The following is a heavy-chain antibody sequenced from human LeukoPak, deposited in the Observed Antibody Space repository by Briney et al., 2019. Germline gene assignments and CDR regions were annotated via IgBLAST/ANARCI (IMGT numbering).Heavy chain of an antibody. V-gene: IGHV3-21*01. CDR2: ISSSSSYI. J-gene: IGHJ4*02. CDR1: GFTFSSYS. Sequence: GGSQRLSCAASGFTFSSYSMNWVRQAPGKGLEWVSSISSSSSYIYYADSVKGRFTISRDNAKNSLYLQMNSLRAEDTAVYYCARAGAVAGTANDYWGQGTLVTVSS. CDR3: ARAGAVAGTANDY. D-gene: IGHD6-19*01.